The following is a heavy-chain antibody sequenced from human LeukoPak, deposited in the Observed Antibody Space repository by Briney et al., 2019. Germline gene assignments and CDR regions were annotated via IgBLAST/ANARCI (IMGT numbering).Heavy chain of an antibody. CDR2: INRDGTT. Sequence: GGSLRLSCAASGMSVSENYMSWVRQAPRKGLEWVCVINRDGTTDYAESVKGRFTISRDIAENTLSLQMNSLRVQDTALYYCARDSGSTSWAYSWGQGTLVSVSS. V-gene: IGHV3-66*02. CDR1: GMSVSENY. CDR3: ARDSGSTSWAYS. J-gene: IGHJ4*02. D-gene: IGHD6-6*01.